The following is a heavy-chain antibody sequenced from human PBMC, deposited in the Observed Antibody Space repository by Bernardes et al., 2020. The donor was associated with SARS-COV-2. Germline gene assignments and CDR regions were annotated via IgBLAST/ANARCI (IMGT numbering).Heavy chain of an antibody. CDR1: GFTLTYFY. D-gene: IGHD1-7*01. Sequence: ASVKVSCKASGFTLTYFYMHWVRQAPGQGLEWMGRIDPSDGRTNYPQKFQDRVTMTSDTSTSSVYMELRSLRSDDTAVYFCAITPNWNYVHEYWGQGTLVTVSS. J-gene: IGHJ4*02. CDR2: IDPSDGRT. CDR3: AITPNWNYVHEY. V-gene: IGHV1-46*01.